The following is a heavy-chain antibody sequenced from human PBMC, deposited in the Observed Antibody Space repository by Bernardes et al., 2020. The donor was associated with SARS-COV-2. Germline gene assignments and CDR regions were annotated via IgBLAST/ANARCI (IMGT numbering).Heavy chain of an antibody. J-gene: IGHJ4*02. D-gene: IGHD5-12*01. V-gene: IGHV1-2*04. CDR1: GYTFTNYN. CDR3: ARTRGFRGYDFDF. Sequence: ASMKVSCKASGYTFTNYNIHWVRQAPGQGLDWLGWINPYSGGTKYAQKFQGWVTMTRDTSISTAYMELSRLTSDDTAVYYCARTRGFRGYDFDFWGQGTLVTVSS. CDR2: INPYSGGT.